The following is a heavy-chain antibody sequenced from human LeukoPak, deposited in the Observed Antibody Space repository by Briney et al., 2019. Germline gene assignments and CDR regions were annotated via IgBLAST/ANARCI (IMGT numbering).Heavy chain of an antibody. CDR1: GYTFTSYY. V-gene: IGHV1-46*01. J-gene: IGHJ3*02. CDR2: INPSGGST. Sequence: ASVKVSCKASGYTFTSYYMHWVRQAPGQGLEWMGIINPSGGSTSYAQKFQGRVTMTRDTSTSTVYMELSSLRSEDTAVYYCARDPIGDSSSSDAFDIWGQGTMVTVSS. D-gene: IGHD6-6*01. CDR3: ARDPIGDSSSSDAFDI.